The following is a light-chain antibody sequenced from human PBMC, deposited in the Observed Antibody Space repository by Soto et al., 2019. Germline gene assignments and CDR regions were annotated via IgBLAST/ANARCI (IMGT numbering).Light chain of an antibody. J-gene: IGLJ2*01. Sequence: QTVVTQAPSFSVSPGGTVTLTCDLRSGSVSTNYYPSWYQQTPGQAPRTLIYRTNTRSSGVPDRFSGSILGNKAALTITGAQADDESDYYCVLYMGSVPVFGGGTKVTVL. CDR1: SGSVSTNYY. CDR2: RTN. V-gene: IGLV8-61*01. CDR3: VLYMGSVPV.